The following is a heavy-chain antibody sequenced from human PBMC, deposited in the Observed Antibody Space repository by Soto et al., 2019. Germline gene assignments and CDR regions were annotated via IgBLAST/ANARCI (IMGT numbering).Heavy chain of an antibody. CDR2: INPSGGST. V-gene: IGHV1-46*01. Sequence: GASVKVSCKASGYTFTSYYMHWVRQAPGQGLEWMGIINPSGGSTSYAQKFQGRVTMTRDTSTSTVYMELSSLRSEDTAVYYCARDTSATVEMATISYFDYRGQGTLVTVSS. CDR3: ARDTSATVEMATISYFDY. J-gene: IGHJ4*02. D-gene: IGHD5-12*01. CDR1: GYTFTSYY.